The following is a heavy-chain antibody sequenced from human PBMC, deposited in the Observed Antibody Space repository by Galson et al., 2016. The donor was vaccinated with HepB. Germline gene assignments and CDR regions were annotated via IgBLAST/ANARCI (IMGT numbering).Heavy chain of an antibody. CDR1: GFTFYNYA. CDR3: AKGRSLSVAVSIWFDP. J-gene: IGHJ5*02. D-gene: IGHD2-15*01. CDR2: ISGSGGST. V-gene: IGHV3-23*01. Sequence: SLRLSCAASGFTFYNYAMSWVRQAPGKGLEWVSSISGSGGSTYYADSVKGRFTVSRDNPKNTLYLQMNDLRAEDTAVYYCAKGRSLSVAVSIWFDPWGQGTLVTVSS.